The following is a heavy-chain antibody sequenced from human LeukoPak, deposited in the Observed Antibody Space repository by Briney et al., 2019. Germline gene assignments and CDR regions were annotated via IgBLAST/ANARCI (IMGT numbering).Heavy chain of an antibody. CDR2: ITTDSRTI. D-gene: IGHD4-17*01. CDR3: ARDYGDYAYFDY. V-gene: IGHV3-48*01. CDR1: GFTFSTYG. J-gene: IGHJ4*02. Sequence: GRSLRLSCAASGFTFSTYGMNWVRQDPGKGLEWISYITTDSRTIYYADSVKGRFTISRDNAKNSLYLQMNSLRAEDTAVYYCARDYGDYAYFDYWGQGTLVTVSS.